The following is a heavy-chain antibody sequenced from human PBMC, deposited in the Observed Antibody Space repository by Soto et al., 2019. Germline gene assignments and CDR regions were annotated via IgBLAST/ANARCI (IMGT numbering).Heavy chain of an antibody. CDR1: GFSLRTSGVG. CDR3: AKSGSSGWYGWFDP. D-gene: IGHD6-19*01. V-gene: IGHV2-5*01. Sequence: SGPTLVNPTQTLTLACIFSGFSLRTSGVGVGWIRQPPGKALEWLGFIYWNDDKRYSPSLKSRLTITKDTSKNQVVLTMTNMDPVDTATYYCAKSGSSGWYGWFDPWGQGTLVTVSS. J-gene: IGHJ5*02. CDR2: IYWNDDK.